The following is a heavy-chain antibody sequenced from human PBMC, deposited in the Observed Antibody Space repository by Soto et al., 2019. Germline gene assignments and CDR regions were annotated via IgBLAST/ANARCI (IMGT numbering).Heavy chain of an antibody. V-gene: IGHV3-33*01. CDR3: ARGYVDRAMEIYYYYYGRDV. J-gene: IGHJ6*02. CDR1: GFSFSTYG. Sequence: PGGSLRLSCVASGFSFSTYGMHWFRQAPGKGLQWVSVIWYDGGNKYYADSVKGRFTISRDNSKNTLYLQMNSLRAEDTAVYYCARGYVDRAMEIYYYYYGRDVWGQGTTFTVSS. CDR2: IWYDGGNK. D-gene: IGHD5-18*01.